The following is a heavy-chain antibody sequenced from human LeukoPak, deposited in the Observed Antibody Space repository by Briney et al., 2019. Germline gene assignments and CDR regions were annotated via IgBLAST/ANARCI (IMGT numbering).Heavy chain of an antibody. V-gene: IGHV1-46*01. Sequence: ASVKVSCKASGYTFTSYYMHWVRQAPGQGLEWMGIINPSGGSTSYAQKFQGRVTMTRDTSTSTVYMELSSLRSEDTAVYYCARGVRVGTYEWLWTYYYYYGMDVWGQGTTVTVSS. CDR3: ARGVRVGTYEWLWTYYYYYGMDV. D-gene: IGHD3-3*01. J-gene: IGHJ6*02. CDR1: GYTFTSYY. CDR2: INPSGGST.